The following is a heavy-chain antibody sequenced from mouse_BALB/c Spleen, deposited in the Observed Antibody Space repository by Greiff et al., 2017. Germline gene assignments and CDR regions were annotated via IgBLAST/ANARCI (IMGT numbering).Heavy chain of an antibody. V-gene: IGHV1S81*02. CDR1: GYTFTSYY. J-gene: IGHJ3*01. CDR3: TRKGTAY. D-gene: IGHD3-3*01. Sequence: QVQLKESGAELVKPGASVKLSCKASGYTFTSYYMYWVKQRPGQGLEWIGEINPSNGGTNFNEKFKSKATLTVDKSSSTAYMQLSSLTSEDSAVYYCTRKGTAYWGQGTLVTVSA. CDR2: INPSNGGT.